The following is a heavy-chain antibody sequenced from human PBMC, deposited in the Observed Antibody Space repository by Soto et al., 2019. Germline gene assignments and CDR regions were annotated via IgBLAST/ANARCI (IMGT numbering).Heavy chain of an antibody. CDR3: DAIYSNGYYWYAFDI. J-gene: IGHJ3*02. Sequence: QMQLVQSGPEVKKPGTSVKVSCKAPGFTYTSSAVQWVRQARGQRLERLGWLVVGSGNTNYAQKFQERVTITRDMSTSTAYMELSNLRSENTAVYYCDAIYSNGYYWYAFDIWGQGTMVTVTS. V-gene: IGHV1-58*01. CDR2: LVVGSGNT. CDR1: GFTYTSSA. D-gene: IGHD3-22*01.